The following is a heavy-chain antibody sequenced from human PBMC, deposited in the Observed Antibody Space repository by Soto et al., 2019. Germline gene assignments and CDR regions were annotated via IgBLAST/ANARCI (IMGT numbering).Heavy chain of an antibody. Sequence: GGSLRLSCAASGFTFSSYGMSWVRQAPGKGLEWVASISGSGGITYYTDSVRGRFTISRDNSKNTLYVQMTSLRAEDTAIYYCAKKGDDIRGPLWFGDLLTYFDYWGQGTLVTVSS. J-gene: IGHJ4*02. CDR2: ISGSGGIT. CDR1: GFTFSSYG. D-gene: IGHD3-10*01. V-gene: IGHV3-23*01. CDR3: AKKGDDIRGPLWFGDLLTYFDY.